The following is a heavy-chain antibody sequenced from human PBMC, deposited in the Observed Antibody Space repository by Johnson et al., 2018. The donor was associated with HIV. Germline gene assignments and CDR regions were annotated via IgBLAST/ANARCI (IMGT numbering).Heavy chain of an antibody. J-gene: IGHJ3*02. Sequence: QVQLVESGGGVVQPGRSLRLSCAASGFTFSSYAMHWVRQAPGKGLEWVAVISYDGSNKYYADSVKGRFTISRDNSKNTLYLQMNSLRAEDTAVYYCAKSPLGVGIFSAFDIWGQGTMVTVSS. CDR3: AKSPLGVGIFSAFDI. D-gene: IGHD2-21*01. V-gene: IGHV3-30*04. CDR1: GFTFSSYA. CDR2: ISYDGSNK.